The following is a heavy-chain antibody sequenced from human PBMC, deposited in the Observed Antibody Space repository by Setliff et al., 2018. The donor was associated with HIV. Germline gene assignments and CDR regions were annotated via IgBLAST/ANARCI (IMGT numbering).Heavy chain of an antibody. CDR1: GGPISSYY. D-gene: IGHD5-12*01. V-gene: IGHV4-59*01. CDR2: FYYSGAT. CDR3: ARGYGSGYNARASDP. J-gene: IGHJ5*02. Sequence: SETLSLTCNVSGGPISSYYWTWIRQPPGRGLEWIGYFYYSGATNYNPSLKSRVTISADMSKNQLSLKLKSVTAADTAVYFCARGYGSGYNARASDPWGPGTLVTVSS.